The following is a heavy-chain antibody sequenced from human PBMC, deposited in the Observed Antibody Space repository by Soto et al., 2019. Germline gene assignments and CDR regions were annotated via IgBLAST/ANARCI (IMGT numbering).Heavy chain of an antibody. CDR3: AGGLDSTGLYYFDY. CDR1: GFTFSSYW. V-gene: IGHV3-7*05. Sequence: EVQLVESGGGLVQPGGSLRLSCAASGFTFSSYWMSWVRQAPGKGLEWVANIKQDGSEKYYVDSVKGRFTISRDNAKNSLYRQMNSLRAEDTAVYYCAGGLDSTGLYYFDYWGQGTLVTVSS. CDR2: IKQDGSEK. J-gene: IGHJ4*02. D-gene: IGHD6-25*01.